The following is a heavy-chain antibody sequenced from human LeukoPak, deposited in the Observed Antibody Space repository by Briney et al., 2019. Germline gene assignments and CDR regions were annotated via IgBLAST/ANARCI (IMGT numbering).Heavy chain of an antibody. CDR3: ARVDFWSGYIDH. CDR1: GGSISSVSYY. J-gene: IGHJ4*01. D-gene: IGHD3-3*01. V-gene: IGHV4-61*09. Sequence: PSQTLSLTCTVSGGSISSVSYYWSWIRQPAGKGLEWIGHIYTSGSTDYNPSLKSRVTISVDTSKNQYSLKLSSVTAADTAVYYCARVDFWSGYIDHWGQGTLVTVSS. CDR2: IYTSGST.